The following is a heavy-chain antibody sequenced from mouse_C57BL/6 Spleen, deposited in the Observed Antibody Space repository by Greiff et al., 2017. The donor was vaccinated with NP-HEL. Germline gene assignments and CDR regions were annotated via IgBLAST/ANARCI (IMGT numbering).Heavy chain of an antibody. CDR2: INPYNGGT. J-gene: IGHJ2*01. CDR3: AEDYGSTRDFDY. V-gene: IGHV1-19*01. CDR1: GYTFTDYY. D-gene: IGHD1-1*01. Sequence: VQLQQSGPVLVKPGASVKMSCKASGYTFTDYYMNWVKQSPGKSLEWIGVINPYNGGTSYNQKFKGKATLTVDKSSSTAYMELNSLTSEDSAVYYCAEDYGSTRDFDYWGQGTTLTVSS.